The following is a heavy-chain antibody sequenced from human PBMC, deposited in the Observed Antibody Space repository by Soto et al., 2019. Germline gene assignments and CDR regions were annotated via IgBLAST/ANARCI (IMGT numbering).Heavy chain of an antibody. J-gene: IGHJ4*02. CDR3: ARVRVVGERWIVPADPYYFDY. Sequence: QVQLQESGPGLVKPSQTLSLTCTVSGGSISSGGYYWSWIRQHPGKGLEWIGYIYYSGSTYYNPSLERRVTISVDTSKTQFSLKLSSVTGADTAVYYCARVRVVGERWIVPADPYYFDYWGQGTLVTVSS. V-gene: IGHV4-31*03. CDR1: GGSISSGGYY. D-gene: IGHD2-2*01. CDR2: IYYSGST.